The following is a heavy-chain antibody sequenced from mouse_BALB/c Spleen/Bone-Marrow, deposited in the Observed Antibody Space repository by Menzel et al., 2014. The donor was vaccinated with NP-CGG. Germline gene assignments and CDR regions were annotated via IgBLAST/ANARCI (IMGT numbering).Heavy chain of an antibody. V-gene: IGHV5-17*02. CDR2: ISTGGTII. J-gene: IGHJ2*01. CDR1: GFTFSNFG. D-gene: IGHD2-1*01. CDR3: ARSQFYGNYFDC. Sequence: EVHLVESGGGLVQPGGSRKLSCAASGFTFSNFGMRWVRQAPEKGLEWVAFISTGGTIIYYADTVKGRFTISRDNPKNTLFLQMTSLRSEDTAIYFCARSQFYGNYFDCWGQGTTLTVSS.